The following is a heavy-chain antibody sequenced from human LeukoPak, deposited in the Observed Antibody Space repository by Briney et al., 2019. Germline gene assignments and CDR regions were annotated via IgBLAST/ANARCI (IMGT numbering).Heavy chain of an antibody. J-gene: IGHJ4*02. Sequence: PGGSLRLSCAASGFTFSSFWMHWVRQAPGEGLVWVSRINSDGSSTSYADSVKGRFTISRDNAKNTLYLQMNSLRAEDTAVYYCARGQYSSSPFDYWGQGTLVTVSS. CDR1: GFTFSSFW. D-gene: IGHD6-6*01. CDR2: INSDGSST. V-gene: IGHV3-74*01. CDR3: ARGQYSSSPFDY.